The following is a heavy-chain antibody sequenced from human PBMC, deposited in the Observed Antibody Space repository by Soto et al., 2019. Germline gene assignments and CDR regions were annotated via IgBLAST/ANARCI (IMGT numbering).Heavy chain of an antibody. CDR2: IHYSGTT. CDR1: DGSISSYY. D-gene: IGHD5-12*01. CDR3: ARHVNVVATMNL. J-gene: IGHJ4*02. Sequence: QVQLQESGPGLVKPSETLSLTCSVSDGSISSYYLSWVRQPPGKGLEWIGYIHYSGTTNYNPSLKSRVTISGPTSKNQFSLKLSSVTAADTAVYYCARHVNVVATMNLWGQGTLVTVSS. V-gene: IGHV4-59*08.